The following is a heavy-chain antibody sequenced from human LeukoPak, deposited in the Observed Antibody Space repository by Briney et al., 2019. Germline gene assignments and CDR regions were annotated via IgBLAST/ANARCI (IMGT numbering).Heavy chain of an antibody. CDR2: IYYSGST. CDR3: ARGTYSSGWYTWYMDG. D-gene: IGHD6-19*01. CDR1: GGSISSYY. J-gene: IGHJ6*03. V-gene: IGHV4-59*01. Sequence: PSETLSLTCTVSGGSISSYYWSWIRQPPGKGLEWIGYIYYSGSTNYNPSLKSRVTISVDTSKNQFSLKLSSVTAADTAVYYCARGTYSSGWYTWYMDGWGKGTTVTISS.